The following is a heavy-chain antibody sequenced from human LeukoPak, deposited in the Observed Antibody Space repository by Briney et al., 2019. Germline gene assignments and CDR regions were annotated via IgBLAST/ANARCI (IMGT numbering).Heavy chain of an antibody. CDR1: GGSISSYY. V-gene: IGHV4-59*01. D-gene: IGHD5-18*01. J-gene: IGHJ4*02. CDR3: GRGQWIQLWLDY. Sequence: SETLSLTCTVSGGSISSYYWSWIRQPPGKGLEWIGYIYYSGSTNYNPSLKSRVTISVDTSKNQFSLKLSSVTAADTAVYYCGRGQWIQLWLDYWGQGTLVTVSS. CDR2: IYYSGST.